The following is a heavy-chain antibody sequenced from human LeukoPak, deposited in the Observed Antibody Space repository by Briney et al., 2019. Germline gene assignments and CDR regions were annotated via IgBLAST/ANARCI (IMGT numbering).Heavy chain of an antibody. CDR1: GYTFSSYG. Sequence: GASVKVSCKASGYTFSSYGISWVRQAPGQGLEWMGWISAYNGDTHYAQKFQGRVTMTTDTSTSTAYMELRSLRSDDTAVYYCARPRLADGQEAWYYFDYWGQGTLVTVSS. J-gene: IGHJ4*02. CDR2: ISAYNGDT. CDR3: ARPRLADGQEAWYYFDY. D-gene: IGHD6-19*01. V-gene: IGHV1-18*01.